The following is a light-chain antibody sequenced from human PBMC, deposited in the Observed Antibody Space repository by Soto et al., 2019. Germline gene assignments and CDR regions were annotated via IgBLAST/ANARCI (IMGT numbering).Light chain of an antibody. V-gene: IGLV2-8*01. J-gene: IGLJ1*01. CDR2: EVS. Sequence: QSALTQPPSASGSPGQSVTISCTGTSSDVGGYNYVSWYQQHPGKAPKLMIYEVSKRPSGVPDRFSGSKSGNTASLTVSGLQAEDEADYYCSSYAGSNTFGCVFGTGTKVTVL. CDR1: SSDVGGYNY. CDR3: SSYAGSNTFGCV.